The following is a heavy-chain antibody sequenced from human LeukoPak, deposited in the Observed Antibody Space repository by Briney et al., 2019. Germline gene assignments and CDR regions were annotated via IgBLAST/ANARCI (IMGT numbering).Heavy chain of an antibody. V-gene: IGHV4-39*07. J-gene: IGHJ6*03. D-gene: IGHD3-10*01. CDR1: GGSISRTSYC. Sequence: SETLSLTCTVSGGSISRTSYCWGWIRQPPGKGLEWIGEINHSGSTNYNPSLKSRVTISVDTSKNQFSLKLSSVTAADTAVYYCARLPFTYYYGSGSSRSRYYYMDVWGRGTTVTISS. CDR2: INHSGST. CDR3: ARLPFTYYYGSGSSRSRYYYMDV.